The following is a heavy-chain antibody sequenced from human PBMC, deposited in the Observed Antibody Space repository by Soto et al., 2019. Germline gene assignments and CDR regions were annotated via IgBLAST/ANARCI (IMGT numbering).Heavy chain of an antibody. D-gene: IGHD3-10*01. Sequence: EVQLLQSGGDLVQPGGSLRLSCAASGVTFSAYAMNWVRQAPGKGLEWVSGISGNGGSIYYADSVKGRFTISRDNSKNTLYLQMTSLRAEDTAVYYCARSLRPLSWFDLWGQGTLVTVSS. J-gene: IGHJ5*02. V-gene: IGHV3-23*01. CDR3: ARSLRPLSWFDL. CDR1: GVTFSAYA. CDR2: ISGNGGSI.